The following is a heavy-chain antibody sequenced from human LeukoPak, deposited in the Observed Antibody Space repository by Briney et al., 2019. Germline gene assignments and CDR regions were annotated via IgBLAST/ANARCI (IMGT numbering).Heavy chain of an antibody. Sequence: PSETLSLTCTVSGDSITAYYWNWVRQPPGKGLEWIGYIYYSGSTNYNPSLKSRVTISVGTSKNQFSLKLNSVTAADTAVYYCASVGYGDYVWGQGTLVTVSS. V-gene: IGHV4-59*01. CDR3: ASVGYGDYV. J-gene: IGHJ4*02. CDR1: GDSITAYY. D-gene: IGHD4-17*01. CDR2: IYYSGST.